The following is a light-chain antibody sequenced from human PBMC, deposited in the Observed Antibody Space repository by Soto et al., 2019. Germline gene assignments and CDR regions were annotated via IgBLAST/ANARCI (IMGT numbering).Light chain of an antibody. V-gene: IGKV3-20*01. CDR2: GAS. J-gene: IGKJ5*01. CDR3: QHYGRSFS. CDR1: ESVSSVY. Sequence: EIVLTQSPGTLSLSPGERATLSCRASESVSSVYLAWYQHKPGQAPRLLIFGASSRATAIPDRFSGSGSGTDFTLTISRLEPEDFAVYYCQHYGRSFSFDQGIRLEIK.